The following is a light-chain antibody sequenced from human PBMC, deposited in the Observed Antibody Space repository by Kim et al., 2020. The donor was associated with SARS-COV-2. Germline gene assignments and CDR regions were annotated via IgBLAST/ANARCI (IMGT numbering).Light chain of an antibody. J-gene: IGKJ3*01. Sequence: ATINCKSSQSVLYSSNNKNYLAWYQQKPGQPPKLLIYWASTRESGVPDRFSGSGSGTDFTLTISSLQAEDVAVYYCQQYYSTPPRFGPGTKVDIK. CDR2: WAS. CDR1: QSVLYSSNNKNY. CDR3: QQYYSTPPR. V-gene: IGKV4-1*01.